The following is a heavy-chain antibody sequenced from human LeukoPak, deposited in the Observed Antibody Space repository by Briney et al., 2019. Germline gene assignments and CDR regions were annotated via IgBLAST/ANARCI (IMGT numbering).Heavy chain of an antibody. V-gene: IGHV1-58*02. CDR3: AADRAYYDSGSYVFDP. Sequence: GTSVKVSCKASGFTFTSSAMQWVRQARGQRLEWIGWIVVGSGNTNYAQKFQERVTITRDMSTSTAYMELSSLRSEDTAVYYCAADRAYYDSGSYVFDPWGQGTLVTVSS. J-gene: IGHJ5*02. CDR2: IVVGSGNT. D-gene: IGHD3-10*01. CDR1: GFTFTSSA.